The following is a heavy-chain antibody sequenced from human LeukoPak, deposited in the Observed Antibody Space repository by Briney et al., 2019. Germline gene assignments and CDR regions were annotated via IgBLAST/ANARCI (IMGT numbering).Heavy chain of an antibody. D-gene: IGHD2-8*01. CDR3: ANGYCTNGVCYPYYYYYMDV. Sequence: GGSLRLSCTTSGFTFSSYSMNWVRQAPGKGLEWVSSISSSSSYIYYADSVKGRFTISRDNAKNSLYLQMNSLRAEDTAVYYCANGYCTNGVCYPYYYYYMDVWGKGTTVTVSS. V-gene: IGHV3-21*01. CDR2: ISSSSSYI. J-gene: IGHJ6*03. CDR1: GFTFSSYS.